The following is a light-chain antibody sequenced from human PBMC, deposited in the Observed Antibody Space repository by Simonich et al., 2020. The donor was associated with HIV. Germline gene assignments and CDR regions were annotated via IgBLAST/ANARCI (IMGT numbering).Light chain of an antibody. CDR3: QQYNGYSLT. CDR1: QSIRDW. V-gene: IGKV1-5*03. CDR2: KAS. J-gene: IGKJ4*01. Sequence: DIQMNQSPTTLTASVGNRVTITSRASQSIRDWLAWYQQKPGKAPKFLIYKASTLESGVPSRFSGSGSGTEFTLTISSLQPDDFATYYCQQYNGYSLTFGGGTKVEIK.